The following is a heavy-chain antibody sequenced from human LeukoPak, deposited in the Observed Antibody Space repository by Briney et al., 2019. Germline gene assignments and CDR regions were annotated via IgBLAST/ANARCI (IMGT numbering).Heavy chain of an antibody. Sequence: SQTLSLTCTVSGGSISSGGYYWSWIRRHPGKGLEWIGYIYYSGSTYYNPSLKSRVTISVDTSKNQFSLKLGSVTAADTAVYYCARNGIVATFLEGYAFDIWGQGTMVTVSS. J-gene: IGHJ3*02. CDR2: IYYSGST. CDR3: ARNGIVATFLEGYAFDI. V-gene: IGHV4-31*03. CDR1: GGSISSGGYY. D-gene: IGHD5-12*01.